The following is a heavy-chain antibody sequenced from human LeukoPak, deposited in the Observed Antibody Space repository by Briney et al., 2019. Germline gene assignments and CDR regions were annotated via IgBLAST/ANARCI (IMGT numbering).Heavy chain of an antibody. Sequence: PGGSLRLSCAASGFTFSSYAMHWVRQAPGKGLEWVAVISYDGSNKYYADSVKGRFTISRDNSKNTLYLQMNSLRAEDTAVYYCARDILRGSDYWGQGTLVTVS. CDR2: ISYDGSNK. V-gene: IGHV3-30*04. J-gene: IGHJ4*02. CDR3: ARDILRGSDY. D-gene: IGHD3-10*01. CDR1: GFTFSSYA.